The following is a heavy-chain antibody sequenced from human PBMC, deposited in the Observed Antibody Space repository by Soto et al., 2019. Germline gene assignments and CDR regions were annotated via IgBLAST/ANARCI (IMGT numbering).Heavy chain of an antibody. CDR1: AGSISFDHYH. CDR2: IYYSGST. V-gene: IGHV4-61*01. CDR3: ARDEESWFDP. Sequence: SETLSLTCTVSAGSISFDHYHWTWIRQPPGKGLEWIGYIYYSGSTNYNPSLKSRVTISVDTSKNQFSLKLSSVTAADTAVYYCARDEESWFDPWGQGTLVTVSS. J-gene: IGHJ5*02.